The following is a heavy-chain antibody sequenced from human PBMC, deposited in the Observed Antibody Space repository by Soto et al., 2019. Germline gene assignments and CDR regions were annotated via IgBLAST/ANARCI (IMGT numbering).Heavy chain of an antibody. D-gene: IGHD3-22*01. V-gene: IGHV4-61*01. J-gene: IGHJ4*02. CDR2: IYYSGST. CDR1: GGSVSSGSYY. CDR3: ARVDSSGSYFDS. Sequence: TSETLSLTCTVSGGSVSSGSYYWSWIRQPPGKGLEWIGYIYYSGSTNYNPSLKSRVTISVDTSKNQFSLKLSSVTAADTAMYYCARVDSSGSYFDSWGQGTLVTVSS.